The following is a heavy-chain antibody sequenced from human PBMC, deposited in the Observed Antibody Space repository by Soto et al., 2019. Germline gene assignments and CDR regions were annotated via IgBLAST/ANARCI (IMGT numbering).Heavy chain of an antibody. V-gene: IGHV3-15*07. J-gene: IGHJ4*02. CDR1: GFSISNAW. CDR3: NTYPDFWGGHTPL. D-gene: IGHD3-3*01. Sequence: VQLVESGGGLVKPGGSLRLSCAASGFSISNAWMHWVRQAPGKGLEWVGRVKSKADGGTADYAAPVKGRFTISRDDSKNTQYLQMISLKMEDTAVYYCNTYPDFWGGHTPLWGQGTLVTVSS. CDR2: VKSKADGGTA.